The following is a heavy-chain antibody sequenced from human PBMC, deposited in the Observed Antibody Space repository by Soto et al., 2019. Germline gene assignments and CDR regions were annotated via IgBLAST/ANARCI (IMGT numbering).Heavy chain of an antibody. Sequence: QVQLVQSGAEVKKPGASVKVSCKASGYTFTSYAMHWVRQAPGQRLEWMGWINAGNGNTKYSQKFKGRVTITRDTSASTAYMELSSLRSEDTAVYYCARDSDYIWGSYRYCLDYWGQGTLVTVSS. CDR2: INAGNGNT. J-gene: IGHJ4*02. CDR3: ARDSDYIWGSYRYCLDY. D-gene: IGHD3-16*02. V-gene: IGHV1-3*01. CDR1: GYTFTSYA.